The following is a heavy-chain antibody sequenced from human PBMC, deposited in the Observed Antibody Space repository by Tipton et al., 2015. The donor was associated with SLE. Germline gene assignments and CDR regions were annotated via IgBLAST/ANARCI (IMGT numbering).Heavy chain of an antibody. CDR3: ARCGTSRRITIFGVVNAPLDY. J-gene: IGHJ4*02. D-gene: IGHD3-3*01. V-gene: IGHV4-39*07. CDR2: INHSGST. Sequence: TLSLTCTVSGGSISSGGYYWSWIRRPPGKGLEWIGEINHSGSTNYNPSLKSRVTISVDTSKNQFSLKLSSVTAADTAVYYCARCGTSRRITIFGVVNAPLDYWGQGTLVTVSS. CDR1: GGSISSGGYY.